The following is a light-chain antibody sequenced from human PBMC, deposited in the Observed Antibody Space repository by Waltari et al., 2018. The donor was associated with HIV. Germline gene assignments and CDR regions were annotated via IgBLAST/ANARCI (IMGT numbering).Light chain of an antibody. Sequence: QSVLTQPPSASGTPGQRVSISCSGSSSNVGSNIVNWYQRISGRGPKLLNFCNSLRASGVTDRFSGSRSGTSASLAICGLQSEDEADYYCVAWDDSLSVWVFGGGTKLTVL. V-gene: IGLV1-44*01. J-gene: IGLJ3*02. CDR1: SSNVGSNI. CDR2: CNS. CDR3: VAWDDSLSVWV.